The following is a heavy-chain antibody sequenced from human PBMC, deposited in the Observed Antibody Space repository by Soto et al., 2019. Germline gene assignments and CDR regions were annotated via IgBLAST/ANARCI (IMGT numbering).Heavy chain of an antibody. CDR1: GFTFSNYW. V-gene: IGHV3-74*01. CDR3: VRIYCSGSSCYQFDY. D-gene: IGHD2-15*01. J-gene: IGHJ4*02. Sequence: GGSLRLSCAASGFTFSNYWMHWVRQAPGKGLVWLSRINSDGSTTRYADSVKGRFTISRDNAKNTLYLQMNSLRAEDTAVYYCVRIYCSGSSCYQFDYWGQGTLVTVSS. CDR2: INSDGSTT.